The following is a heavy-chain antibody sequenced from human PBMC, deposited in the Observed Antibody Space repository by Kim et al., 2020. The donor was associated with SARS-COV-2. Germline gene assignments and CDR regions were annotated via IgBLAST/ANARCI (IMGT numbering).Heavy chain of an antibody. CDR1: GGSINSASDE. Sequence: SETLSLTCSVSGGSINSASDEWRVGGGYGEKSLEWLGFICHSGTTFYSQSLKSRSTISIDTSKNQFSLNLSSVTAVDTAIDYCAQAYCGGDCYWSPGNWYFVHWGRDNVVTVSS. CDR2: ICHSGTT. D-gene: IGHD2-21*02. CDR3: AQAYCGGDCYWSPGNWYFVH. V-gene: IGHV4-31*03. J-gene: IGHJ2*01.